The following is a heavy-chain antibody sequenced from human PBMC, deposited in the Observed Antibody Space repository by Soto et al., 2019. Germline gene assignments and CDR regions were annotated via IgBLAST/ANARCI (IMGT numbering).Heavy chain of an antibody. CDR2: IYWDDDK. Sequence: QITLKESGPTLVKPTQTLTLTCTVSGFSVSSSGEGVGWIRQPPGKALEWLALIYWDDDKRYSPSLKSRLTITKDTSKHQVVLTLPNLDPVDTATYYCAHIDPKMVPAGGHGGFDFWGQGTLVTVSS. J-gene: IGHJ4*02. CDR1: GFSVSSSGEG. D-gene: IGHD2-21*02. CDR3: AHIDPKMVPAGGHGGFDF. V-gene: IGHV2-5*02.